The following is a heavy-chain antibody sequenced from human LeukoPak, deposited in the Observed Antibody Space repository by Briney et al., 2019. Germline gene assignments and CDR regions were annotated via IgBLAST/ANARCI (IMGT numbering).Heavy chain of an antibody. D-gene: IGHD1-26*01. Sequence: ASVKVSCKASGYTFSGYYLHWVRQAPGQGLEWMGWINPNSGDTYYVQNFQGRVSMTRDTSISTAYMELSRLRSDETALYYCARGGYSGTEKPNDYWGQGTLVTVSS. CDR3: ARGGYSGTEKPNDY. CDR2: INPNSGDT. J-gene: IGHJ4*02. CDR1: GYTFSGYY. V-gene: IGHV1-2*02.